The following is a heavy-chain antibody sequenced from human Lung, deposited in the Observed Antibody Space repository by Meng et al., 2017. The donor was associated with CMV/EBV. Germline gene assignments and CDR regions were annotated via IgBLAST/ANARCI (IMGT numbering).Heavy chain of an antibody. CDR3: ARYGGVVVVPAAIPPDY. V-gene: IGHV4-39*01. CDR2: IYYSGST. CDR1: GGFISSSSYY. D-gene: IGHD2-2*02. Sequence: SXTXSLXXTVSGGFISSSSYYWGWIRQPPGKGLEWIGSIYYSGSTYYNPSLKSRVTISVDTSKNQFSLKLSSVTAADTAVYYCARYGGVVVVPAAIPPDYWXQGTLVTVSS. J-gene: IGHJ4*02.